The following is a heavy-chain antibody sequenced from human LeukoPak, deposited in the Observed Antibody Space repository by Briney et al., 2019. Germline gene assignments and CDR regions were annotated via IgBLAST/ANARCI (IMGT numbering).Heavy chain of an antibody. CDR2: ISFAGTNE. Sequence: GGSLRLSCAASGFIFSSFGMHWVRQAPGKGLEWVAYISFAGTNENYADSVRGRFIISRDNSKNTLYLQMNTLRPEDTAVYYCAKKRSGTTAAVDSWGQGTLVTVSS. V-gene: IGHV3-30*18. D-gene: IGHD6-13*01. CDR3: AKKRSGTTAAVDS. J-gene: IGHJ4*02. CDR1: GFIFSSFG.